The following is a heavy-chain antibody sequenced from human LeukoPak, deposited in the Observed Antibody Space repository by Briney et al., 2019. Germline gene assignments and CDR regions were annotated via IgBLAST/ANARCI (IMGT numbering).Heavy chain of an antibody. J-gene: IGHJ4*02. V-gene: IGHV1-2*02. Sequence: ASVKVSCKASGYTFTGFYMHWVRQAPGQGLEWMGWINPNSGGTNYAQKFQGRVTMTRDTSISTAYMELSRLRSDDTAVYYCAIGPGATIPVGYWGQGTLVTVSS. D-gene: IGHD1-26*01. CDR1: GYTFTGFY. CDR3: AIGPGATIPVGY. CDR2: INPNSGGT.